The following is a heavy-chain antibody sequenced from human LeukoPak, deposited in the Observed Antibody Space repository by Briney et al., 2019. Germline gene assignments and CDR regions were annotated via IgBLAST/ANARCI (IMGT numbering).Heavy chain of an antibody. J-gene: IGHJ3*02. CDR1: GGSISSSSYY. CDR2: IYYSGST. V-gene: IGHV4-39*07. CDR3: ARDEAGHSGSYGDI. Sequence: SETLSLTCTVSGGSISSSSYYWGWIRQPPGKGLEWIGSIYYSGSTYYNPSLKSRVTISVDTSKNQFSLKLSSVTAADTAVYYCARDEAGHSGSYGDIWGQGTMVTVSS. D-gene: IGHD1-26*01.